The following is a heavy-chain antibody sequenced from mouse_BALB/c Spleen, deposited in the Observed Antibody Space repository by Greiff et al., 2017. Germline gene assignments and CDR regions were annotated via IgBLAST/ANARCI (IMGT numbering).Heavy chain of an antibody. CDR1: GFSLTSYG. CDR3: ARKDYYGSSYASFAY. Sequence: QVQLQQSGPGLVQPSQSLSITCTVSGFSLTSYGVYWVRQSPGKGLEWLGVLWSGGSTDYNAAFISRLSISKDNSKSQVFFKMNSLQANDTAIYYCARKDYYGSSYASFAYWGQGTLVTVSA. CDR2: LWSGGST. D-gene: IGHD1-1*01. J-gene: IGHJ3*01. V-gene: IGHV2-2*02.